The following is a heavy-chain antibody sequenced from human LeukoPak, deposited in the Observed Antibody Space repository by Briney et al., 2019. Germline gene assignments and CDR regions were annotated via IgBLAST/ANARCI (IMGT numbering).Heavy chain of an antibody. V-gene: IGHV3-30*18. CDR1: GFTFSSYG. D-gene: IGHD3-10*01. Sequence: GGSLRLSCAASGFTFSSYGMHWVREAPGKGLEWVAVISYDGSNKYYADSVKGRFTISRDNSKNTLYLQMNSLRAEGTAVYYCAKDHYYGSGSFQNGFDYWGQGTLVTVSS. J-gene: IGHJ4*02. CDR2: ISYDGSNK. CDR3: AKDHYYGSGSFQNGFDY.